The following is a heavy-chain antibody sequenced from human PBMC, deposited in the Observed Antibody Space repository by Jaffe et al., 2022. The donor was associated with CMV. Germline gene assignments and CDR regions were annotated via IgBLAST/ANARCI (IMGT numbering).Heavy chain of an antibody. J-gene: IGHJ3*02. CDR2: ISWNSGSI. CDR1: GFTFDDYA. CDR3: AKDITPKPEGAFDI. Sequence: EVQLVESGGGLVQPGRSLRLSCAASGFTFDDYAMHWVRQAPGKGLEWVSGISWNSGSIGYADSVKGRFTISRDNAKNSLYLQMNSLRAEDTALYYCAKDITPKPEGAFDIWGQGTMVTVSS. V-gene: IGHV3-9*01.